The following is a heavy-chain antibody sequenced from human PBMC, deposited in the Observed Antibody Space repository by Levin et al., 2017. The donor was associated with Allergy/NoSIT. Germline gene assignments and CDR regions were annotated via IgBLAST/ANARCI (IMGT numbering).Heavy chain of an antibody. V-gene: IGHV4-59*01. CDR2: IYYSGST. CDR1: GGSISSYY. D-gene: IGHD1-7*01. CDR3: ARAATYNWNYGQALHPEFDP. Sequence: SQTLSLTCTVSGGSISSYYWSWIRQPPGKGLEWIGYIYYSGSTNYNPSLKSRVTISVDTSKNQFSLKLSSVTAADTAVYYCARAATYNWNYGQALHPEFDPWGQGTLVTVSS. J-gene: IGHJ5*02.